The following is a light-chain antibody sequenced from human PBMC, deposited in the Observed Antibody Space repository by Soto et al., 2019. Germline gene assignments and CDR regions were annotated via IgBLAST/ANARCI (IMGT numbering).Light chain of an antibody. CDR1: NIAGKS. Sequence: SYELTQSPSVSVAPGKTARITCGGNNIAGKSVHWYQLKPGQAPVLIIYNDDDRPSGIPERFSGSKSGNTATLTVSWVEAGDEADYYCQVWGSNADPYVLFGGGTKLTVL. V-gene: IGLV3-21*04. CDR2: NDD. J-gene: IGLJ2*01. CDR3: QVWGSNADPYVL.